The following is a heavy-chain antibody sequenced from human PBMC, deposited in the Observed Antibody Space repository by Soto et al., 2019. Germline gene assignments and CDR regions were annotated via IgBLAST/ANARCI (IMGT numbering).Heavy chain of an antibody. CDR2: IWYDGSNK. CDR3: ARGSSELLWFGELFDP. CDR1: GFTFSSYG. V-gene: IGHV3-33*01. Sequence: QVQLVESGGGVVQPGRSLRLSCAASGFTFSSYGMHWVRQAPGKGREWVAVIWYDGSNKYYADSVKGRFTISRDNSKNTLYLQMNSLRAEDTAVYYCARGSSELLWFGELFDPWGQGTLVTVSS. J-gene: IGHJ5*02. D-gene: IGHD3-10*01.